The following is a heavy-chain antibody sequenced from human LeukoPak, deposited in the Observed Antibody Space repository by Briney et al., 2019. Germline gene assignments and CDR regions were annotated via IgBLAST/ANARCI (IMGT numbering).Heavy chain of an antibody. J-gene: IGHJ3*02. CDR2: ISSSGSTI. Sequence: PGGSLRLSCTASGFTFSSYSMNWVRQAPGKGLEWVSYISSSGSTIYYADSVKGRFTISRDNSKNTLYLQMNSLRAEDTAVYYCARLGYYDFWSGYPKGAFGIWGQGTMVTVSS. V-gene: IGHV3-48*01. D-gene: IGHD3-3*01. CDR3: ARLGYYDFWSGYPKGAFGI. CDR1: GFTFSSYS.